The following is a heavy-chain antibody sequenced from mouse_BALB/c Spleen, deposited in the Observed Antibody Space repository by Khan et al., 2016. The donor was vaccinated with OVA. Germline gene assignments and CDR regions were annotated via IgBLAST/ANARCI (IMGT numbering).Heavy chain of an antibody. J-gene: IGHJ2*01. CDR1: GYSLTRYG. CDR3: ARSKYLAGY. CDR2: IWAGGST. Sequence: QVQLKESGPGLVAPSQSLSITCTVYGYSLTRYGVHWVRQHPGKGLEWLGLIWAGGSTNYNWALMYGLSIRIDNSTSIVFFIMTSLQTEDSALYCYARSKYLAGYWGQGTTLTVSS. V-gene: IGHV2-9*02.